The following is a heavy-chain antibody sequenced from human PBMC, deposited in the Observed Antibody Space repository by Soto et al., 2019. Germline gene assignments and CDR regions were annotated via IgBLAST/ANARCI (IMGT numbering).Heavy chain of an antibody. CDR2: LNTYNGNT. D-gene: IGHD4-4*01. Sequence: QIQLVQSEGEVRQPGASVKVSCKTSGYTFTNYGVTWVRQAPGQGLEWMGWLNTYNGNTKYAQKLQGRVTMTTDTSTSTAYVELRSLRSDDTAVYYWARAQTPTESDFWGQGTLVTVPS. CDR1: GYTFTNYG. V-gene: IGHV1-18*01. CDR3: ARAQTPTESDF. J-gene: IGHJ4*02.